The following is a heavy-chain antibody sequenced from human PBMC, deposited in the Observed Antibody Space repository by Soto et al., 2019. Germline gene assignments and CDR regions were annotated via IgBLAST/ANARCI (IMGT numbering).Heavy chain of an antibody. D-gene: IGHD6-13*01. CDR3: ARRERAAGTDWWFDP. J-gene: IGHJ5*02. Sequence: PSETLSLTCTVSGGSISSSSFHWGWIRQPPGKGLEWIGSIYCSGSSYYSPSLKSRVTISVDTSKNQFSLKLSSVTAADTALYYCARRERAAGTDWWFDPWGQGTLVTVSS. V-gene: IGHV4-39*01. CDR2: IYCSGSS. CDR1: GGSISSSSFH.